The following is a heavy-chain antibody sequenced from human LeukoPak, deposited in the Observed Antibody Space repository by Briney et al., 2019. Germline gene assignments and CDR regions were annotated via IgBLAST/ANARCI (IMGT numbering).Heavy chain of an antibody. J-gene: IGHJ4*02. CDR3: ARDLGGGVIVRGFDY. D-gene: IGHD3-16*02. CDR1: GFTVSDYY. Sequence: GGSLRLSCAASGFTVSDYYMTWIRQAPGKGLDWVSYISFSGSTIYYADSVKGRFIISRDTAKNSLYLQMNSLRAEDTAVYYCARDLGGGVIVRGFDYWGQGTLVTVSS. CDR2: ISFSGSTI. V-gene: IGHV3-11*04.